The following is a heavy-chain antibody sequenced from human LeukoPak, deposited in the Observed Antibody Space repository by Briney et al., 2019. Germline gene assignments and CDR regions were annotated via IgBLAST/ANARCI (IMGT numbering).Heavy chain of an antibody. CDR2: ISQSGST. CDR1: GGSFSFYY. Sequence: SETLSLTCGVSGGSFSFYYWSWVRQPPGKGLEWIGEISQSGSTNYNPSLKSRVNISLDTSENQFSLKLSSVTAADTAVYYCARALGAFDIWGQGTMVTVSS. J-gene: IGHJ3*02. V-gene: IGHV4-34*01. CDR3: ARALGAFDI.